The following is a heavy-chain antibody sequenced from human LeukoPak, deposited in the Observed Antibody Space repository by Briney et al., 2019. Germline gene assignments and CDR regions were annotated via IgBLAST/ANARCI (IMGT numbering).Heavy chain of an antibody. CDR2: MNPNSGDT. Sequence: ASVKVSCKASGYTFTSYDINWVRQATGQGLEWMGWMNPNSGDTGYAQKFQGRVTMTRNTSISTAYMELSSLRSEDTAVCYCARLPRLLWGTASVDYWGQGTLVTVSS. V-gene: IGHV1-8*01. J-gene: IGHJ4*02. CDR3: ARLPRLLWGTASVDY. CDR1: GYTFTSYD. D-gene: IGHD5-18*01.